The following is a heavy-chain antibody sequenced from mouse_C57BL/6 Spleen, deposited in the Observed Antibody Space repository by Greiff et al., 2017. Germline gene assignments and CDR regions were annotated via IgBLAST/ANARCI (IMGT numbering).Heavy chain of an antibody. CDR2: IHPNSGST. CDR1: GYTFTSYW. CDR3: ARRITTVVVDYYAMDY. J-gene: IGHJ4*01. V-gene: IGHV1-64*01. Sequence: QVQLQQPGAELVKPGASVKLSCKASGYTFTSYWMHWVKQRPGQGLEWIGMIHPNSGSTNYNEKFKSKATLTVDKSSSTAYMQLSSLTSEDSAVYYCARRITTVVVDYYAMDYWGQGTSVTVSS. D-gene: IGHD1-1*01.